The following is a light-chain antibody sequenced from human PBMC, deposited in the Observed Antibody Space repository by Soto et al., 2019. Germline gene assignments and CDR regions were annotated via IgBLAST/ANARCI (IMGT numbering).Light chain of an antibody. J-gene: IGLJ2*01. V-gene: IGLV2-14*01. Sequence: QSVLTQPASVSGSPGQSITISCTGTSSDVGGYNYVSWYQQHPGKAPKPMIYDVSNRPSGVSNRFSGSKSGNTASLTISGLQAEDEADYYCSSYTSSIVVFGGGTKLTVL. CDR1: SSDVGGYNY. CDR2: DVS. CDR3: SSYTSSIVV.